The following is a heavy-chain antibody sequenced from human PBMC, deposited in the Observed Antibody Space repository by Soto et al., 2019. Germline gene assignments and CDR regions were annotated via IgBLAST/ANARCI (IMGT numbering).Heavy chain of an antibody. D-gene: IGHD1-26*01. Sequence: SETLSLTCAVSGASITAYYWAWVRQPPGKGLEYIGHVHNSGRADYNPSLRSRVTISVDTSRNQFSLHLNSVPAADTAVYFCARHENGGTYPLAYWGQGTLVTVSS. V-gene: IGHV4-59*08. CDR2: VHNSGRA. CDR3: ARHENGGTYPLAY. J-gene: IGHJ4*02. CDR1: GASITAYY.